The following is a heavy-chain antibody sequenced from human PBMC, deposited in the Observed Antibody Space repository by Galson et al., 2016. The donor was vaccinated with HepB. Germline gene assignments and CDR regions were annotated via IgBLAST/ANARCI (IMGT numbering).Heavy chain of an antibody. CDR2: IRSDGSYT. Sequence: SLRLSYAASGVYFRGYSMQYVRQAPGTGQVWFSHIRSDGSYTSYAVSVKGRFTISRDHAKNMLYLQMNSLRAEDTAVYYCARINELDDYWGQGTLVTVSS. D-gene: IGHD1-1*01. V-gene: IGHV3-74*01. CDR1: GVYFRGYS. J-gene: IGHJ4*02. CDR3: ARINELDDY.